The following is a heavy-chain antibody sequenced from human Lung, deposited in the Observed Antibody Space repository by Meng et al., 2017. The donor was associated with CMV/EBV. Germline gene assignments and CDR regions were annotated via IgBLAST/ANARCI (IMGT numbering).Heavy chain of an antibody. J-gene: IGHJ6*02. CDR3: AKDSSRSTWYGPDQHDGMDV. CDR2: IWYDGSNK. CDR1: GFTFSSYG. Sequence: SCGASGFTFSSYGMHWVRQAPGKGLEWVALIWYDGSNKNYADSVKGRFSISRDYSKSTLYLQMNSLRVEDTGVYYCAKDSSRSTWYGPDQHDGMDVXGQGXAVTVSS. V-gene: IGHV3-33*06. D-gene: IGHD6-13*01.